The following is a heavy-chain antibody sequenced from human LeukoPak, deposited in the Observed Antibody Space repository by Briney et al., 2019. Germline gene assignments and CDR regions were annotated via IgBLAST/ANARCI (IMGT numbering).Heavy chain of an antibody. J-gene: IGHJ5*02. CDR3: AREAADSNWFDP. V-gene: IGHV4-34*09. D-gene: IGHD6-13*01. Sequence: PSETLSLTCAVYGGSFSGYYWSWIRQPPGKGLEWIGYIYYSGSTYYNPSLKSRVTISVDTSKNQFSLKLSSVTAADTAVYYCAREAADSNWFDPWGQGTLVTVSS. CDR2: IYYSGST. CDR1: GGSFSGYY.